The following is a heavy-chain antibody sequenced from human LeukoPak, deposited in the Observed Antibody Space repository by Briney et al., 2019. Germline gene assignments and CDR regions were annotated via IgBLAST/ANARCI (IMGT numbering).Heavy chain of an antibody. V-gene: IGHV3-7*01. CDR3: ARRGSSGYYYYY. D-gene: IGHD3-22*01. J-gene: IGHJ4*02. CDR2: IKQDGSEK. CDR1: GFTFSSYW. Sequence: GGSLRLSCAAPGFTFSSYWMSWVRQAPGKGLEWVANIKQDGSEKYYVDSVKGRFTISRDNAKNSLCLQMNSLRAEDTAVYYCARRGSSGYYYYYWGQGTLVTVSS.